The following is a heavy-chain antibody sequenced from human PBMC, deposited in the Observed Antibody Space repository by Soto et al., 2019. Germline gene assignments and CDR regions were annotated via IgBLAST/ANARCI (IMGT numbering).Heavy chain of an antibody. V-gene: IGHV3-7*05. J-gene: IGHJ4*02. Sequence: GGSLRLSCAASGFTFSSYWMSWVRQAPGKGLEWVANIKQDGSEKYYVDSVKGRFTISRDNAKNSLYLQMNSLRAEDTAVYYCARDWSHYRPLNCFDYWGQGTLVTVSS. D-gene: IGHD3-10*01. CDR3: ARDWSHYRPLNCFDY. CDR2: IKQDGSEK. CDR1: GFTFSSYW.